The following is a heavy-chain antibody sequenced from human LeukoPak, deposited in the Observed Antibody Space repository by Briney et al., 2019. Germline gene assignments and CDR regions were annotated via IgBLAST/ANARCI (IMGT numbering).Heavy chain of an antibody. CDR1: GYTFTGYY. D-gene: IGHD2-2*01. CDR3: ARDRGYCSSTSCYNNWFDP. CDR2: INPNSGGT. V-gene: IGHV1-2*02. J-gene: IGHJ5*02. Sequence: GASVKVSCKASGYTFTGYYMHWVRQAPGQGLEWMGWINPNSGGTNYAQTFQGRVTMTRDTSISTAYMELSRLRPDDTAVYYCARDRGYCSSTSCYNNWFDPWGQGTLVTVSS.